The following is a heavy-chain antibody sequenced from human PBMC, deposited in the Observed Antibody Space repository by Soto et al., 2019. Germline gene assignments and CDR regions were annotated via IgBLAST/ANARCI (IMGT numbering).Heavy chain of an antibody. Sequence: NPSETLSLTCAVYGGSFSGYYWSWIRQPPGKGLEWIGEINHSGSTNYNPSLKSRVTISVDTSKNQFSLKLSSVTAADTAVYYCARGRGDYVSRKLKPYYFDYWGQGTLVTVSS. CDR1: GGSFSGYY. D-gene: IGHD4-17*01. CDR3: ARGRGDYVSRKLKPYYFDY. CDR2: INHSGST. J-gene: IGHJ4*02. V-gene: IGHV4-34*01.